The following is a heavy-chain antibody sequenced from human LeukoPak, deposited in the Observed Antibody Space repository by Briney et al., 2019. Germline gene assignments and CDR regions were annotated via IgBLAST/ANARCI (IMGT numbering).Heavy chain of an antibody. J-gene: IGHJ4*02. V-gene: IGHV3-23*01. CDR2: ISGSGGST. CDR3: ASLGIFGVVILY. Sequence: GGSLRLSCAASGFTFSSYAMSWVRQAPGKGLEWVSAISGSGGSTYYADSVKGRFTISRDNSKNTLYLQMNSLRAEDTAVYYCASLGIFGVVILYWGQGTLVTVSS. CDR1: GFTFSSYA. D-gene: IGHD3-3*01.